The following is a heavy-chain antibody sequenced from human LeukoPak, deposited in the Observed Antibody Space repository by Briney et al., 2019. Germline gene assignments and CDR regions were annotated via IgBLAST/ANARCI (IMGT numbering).Heavy chain of an antibody. CDR3: ARVNTPAATFDY. J-gene: IGHJ4*02. Sequence: GSLRLSCAASGFTFSSYSMNWVRQAPGKGLEWIATISHSATTYYTPSLKSRLTMSVDTSKNQFSLKLSSVTVADTAVYYCARVNTPAATFDYWGQGTLVTVSS. CDR2: ISHSATT. D-gene: IGHD2-15*01. CDR1: GFTFSSYS. V-gene: IGHV4-38-2*01.